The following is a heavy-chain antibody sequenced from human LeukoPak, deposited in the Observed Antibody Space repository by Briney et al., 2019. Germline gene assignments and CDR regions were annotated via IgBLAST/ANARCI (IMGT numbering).Heavy chain of an antibody. J-gene: IGHJ5*02. Sequence: SQTLSLTCTVSGGSISSGGYYWSWIRQHPGKGLEWIGYIYYSGSTYYNPSLKSRVTISVDTSKNQFSLKLSSVTAADTAVYYCARDSRWWFDPWGQGTLVTVSP. D-gene: IGHD2-15*01. CDR2: IYYSGST. CDR1: GGSISSGGYY. V-gene: IGHV4-31*03. CDR3: ARDSRWWFDP.